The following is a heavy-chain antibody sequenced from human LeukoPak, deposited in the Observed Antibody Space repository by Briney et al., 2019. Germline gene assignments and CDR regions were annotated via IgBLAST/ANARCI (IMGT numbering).Heavy chain of an antibody. CDR1: GFTFSSYS. D-gene: IGHD2-15*01. V-gene: IGHV3-23*01. CDR3: AKVVASATAS. J-gene: IGHJ5*02. Sequence: GGSLRLSCAASGFTFSSYSMNWVRQAPGKGLEWVSAINPNGDNTYYGDSVRGRFTTSRDNSKNTLYLQMNSLRPEDTAVYYCAKVVASATASWGQGTLVTVSS. CDR2: INPNGDNT.